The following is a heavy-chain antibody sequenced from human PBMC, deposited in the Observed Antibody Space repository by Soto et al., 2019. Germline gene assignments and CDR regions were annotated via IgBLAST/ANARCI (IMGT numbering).Heavy chain of an antibody. D-gene: IGHD3-16*01. CDR3: ARGIRVMPAIGDAFDI. V-gene: IGHV4-39*01. CDR1: GGSISSSSYY. Sequence: SETLSLTCTVSGGSISSSSYYWGWIRQPPGKGLECIGSIYYSGSTYYNPSLKSRVTISVDTSKNQFSLKLSSVTAADTAVYYCARGIRVMPAIGDAFDIWGQGTMVIVS. J-gene: IGHJ3*02. CDR2: IYYSGST.